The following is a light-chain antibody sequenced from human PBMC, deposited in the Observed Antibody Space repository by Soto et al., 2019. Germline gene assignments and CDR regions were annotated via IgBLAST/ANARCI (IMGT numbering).Light chain of an antibody. CDR3: QQCATSPLT. Sequence: EIVLTQSPGTLSLSPGERATLFCRASQTVTNNYIAWYQQKPGQPPRLLIDDASRRASCIPDRFSGSGSGTDFTLTISRLEPEDFAVYYCQQCATSPLTFGQGTKVDIK. J-gene: IGKJ1*01. V-gene: IGKV3-20*01. CDR2: DAS. CDR1: QTVTNNY.